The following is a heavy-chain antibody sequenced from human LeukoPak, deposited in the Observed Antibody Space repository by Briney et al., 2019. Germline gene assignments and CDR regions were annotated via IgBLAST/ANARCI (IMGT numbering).Heavy chain of an antibody. J-gene: IGHJ6*03. D-gene: IGHD2-2*01. CDR2: IITILGIA. CDR1: GGTLSSYT. Sequence: SVKVSCKASGGTLSSYTISWVRQASGQGREWMGRIITILGIANYEQQFQGRVTITADKSTGTAYMELSSLRPEDTAVYYCAIVVVPANMDVWGKGTTVTVSS. V-gene: IGHV1-69*02. CDR3: AIVVVPANMDV.